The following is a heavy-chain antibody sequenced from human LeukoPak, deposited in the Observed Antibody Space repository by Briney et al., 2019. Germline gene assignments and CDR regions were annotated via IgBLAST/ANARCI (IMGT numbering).Heavy chain of an antibody. CDR1: GFTFSSYS. Sequence: GGSLRLSCAASGFTFSSYSMNWVRQAPGKGLEWVSSISSSSSYIYYADSVKGRFTISRDNAKNSLYLQMNSLRAEDTAVYYCARAVGYCSSTSCSPGAFDIWGQGTMVTVSS. CDR3: ARAVGYCSSTSCSPGAFDI. D-gene: IGHD2-2*01. V-gene: IGHV3-21*01. J-gene: IGHJ3*02. CDR2: ISSSSSYI.